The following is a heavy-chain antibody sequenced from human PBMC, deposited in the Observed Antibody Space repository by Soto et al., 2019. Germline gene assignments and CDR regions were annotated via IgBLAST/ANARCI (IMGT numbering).Heavy chain of an antibody. V-gene: IGHV1-69*02. Sequence: GASVKVSCKVSGGTFNNYIISWLRRAPGQGLEWMGRIIPIFDNVVYAQKFQGRVTISADKSTSTAYMELSSLRSEDTAVYYCARSPTFGGFDIWGQGTMVTVSS. CDR1: GGTFNNYI. CDR3: ARSPTFGGFDI. J-gene: IGHJ3*02. D-gene: IGHD3-16*01. CDR2: IIPIFDNV.